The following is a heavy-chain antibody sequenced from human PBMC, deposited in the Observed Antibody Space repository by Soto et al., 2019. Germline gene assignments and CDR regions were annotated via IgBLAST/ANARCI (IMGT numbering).Heavy chain of an antibody. CDR2: IIPIFGTA. J-gene: IGHJ6*02. CDR3: ARSYYDSSGSPNYYYYGMDV. Sequence: SVKVSCKASGGTLSSYAISWGRQAPGQGLEWMGGIIPIFGTANYAQKFQGRVTITADESTSTAYMELSSLRSEDTAVYYCARSYYDSSGSPNYYYYGMDVWGQGTTVTVSS. CDR1: GGTLSSYA. D-gene: IGHD3-22*01. V-gene: IGHV1-69*13.